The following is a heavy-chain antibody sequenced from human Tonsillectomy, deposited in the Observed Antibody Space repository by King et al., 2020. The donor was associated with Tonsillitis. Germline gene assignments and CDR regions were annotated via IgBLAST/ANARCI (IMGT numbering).Heavy chain of an antibody. V-gene: IGHV3-48*03. CDR3: ARGRERTILCSTGCPKGHPYYFDY. Sequence: VQLVESGGGLVQPGGSLRLSCAASGFTFSSYEMNWVRQAPGKGLEWVSYISSSGSSIYYADSMKARFTISRDNAKNSLYLHMNRLRAEDTAVYYCARGRERTILCSTGCPKGHPYYFDYWGQGTLVTVSS. CDR1: GFTFSSYE. J-gene: IGHJ4*02. D-gene: IGHD2-2*01. CDR2: ISSSGSSI.